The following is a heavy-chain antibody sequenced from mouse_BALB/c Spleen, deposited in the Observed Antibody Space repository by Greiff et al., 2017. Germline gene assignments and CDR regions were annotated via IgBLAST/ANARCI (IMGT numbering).Heavy chain of an antibody. Sequence: VQLQQSGAELVKPGASVKLSCTASGFNIKDTYMHWVKQRPEQGLEWIGRIDPANGNTKYDPKFQGKATITADTSSNTAYLQLSSLTSEDTAVYYCASFTTATRGNYCGQGTTLTVSS. J-gene: IGHJ2*01. CDR3: ASFTTATRGNY. D-gene: IGHD1-2*01. V-gene: IGHV14-3*02. CDR2: IDPANGNT. CDR1: GFNIKDTY.